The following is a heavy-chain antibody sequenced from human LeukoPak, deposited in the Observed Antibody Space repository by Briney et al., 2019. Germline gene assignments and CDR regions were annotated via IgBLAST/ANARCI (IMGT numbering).Heavy chain of an antibody. V-gene: IGHV4-59*01. Sequence: PSETLSLTCTVSGGSISSYYWSWIRQPPGKGLEWIGYIYYSGSTNYTPSPKSRVTISVDTSKNQFSRMLSSITAAHTAVYYCARGYYDFWSGYHDAFDIWGQGTMVTVSS. CDR1: GGSISSYY. D-gene: IGHD3-3*01. J-gene: IGHJ3*02. CDR2: IYYSGST. CDR3: ARGYYDFWSGYHDAFDI.